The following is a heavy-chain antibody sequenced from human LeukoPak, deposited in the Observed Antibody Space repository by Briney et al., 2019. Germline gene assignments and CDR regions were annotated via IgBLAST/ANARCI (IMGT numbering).Heavy chain of an antibody. V-gene: IGHV3-48*03. J-gene: IGHJ4*02. CDR2: ISSSGSTM. CDR3: ARGKEPVAGSLSHFDY. Sequence: PGGSLRLSCAASGFAFSSFEMNWVRQAPGKALEWVSYISSSGSTMYYADSVKGRFTVSRDNAKNSLYLQMNSLRAEDTAVYYCARGKEPVAGSLSHFDYWGQGTLVTVSS. D-gene: IGHD6-19*01. CDR1: GFAFSSFE.